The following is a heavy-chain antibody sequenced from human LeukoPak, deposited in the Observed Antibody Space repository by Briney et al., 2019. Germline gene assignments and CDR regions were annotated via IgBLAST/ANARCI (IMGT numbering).Heavy chain of an antibody. J-gene: IGHJ5*02. D-gene: IGHD1-26*01. CDR3: AREYPKGGSYRFDP. V-gene: IGHV4-34*01. Sequence: SETLSLTCAVYGGSFSGYYWSWIRQPPGKGLEWIGEINHSGSTNYNPSLKSRVTISVDTSKNYFSLKLSSVTAADTAVYYCAREYPKGGSYRFDPWGQGTLVTVSS. CDR2: INHSGST. CDR1: GGSFSGYY.